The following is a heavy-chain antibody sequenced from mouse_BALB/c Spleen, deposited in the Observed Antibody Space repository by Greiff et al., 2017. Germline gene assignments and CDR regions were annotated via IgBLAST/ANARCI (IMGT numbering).Heavy chain of an antibody. V-gene: IGHV1-77*01. CDR2: IYPGSGNT. CDR1: GYTFTDYY. CDR3: ARSMMDY. Sequence: QVQLQQSGAELARPGASVKLSCKASGYTFTDYYINWVKQRTGQGLEWIGEIYPGSGNTYYNEKFKGKATLTADKSSSTAYMQLSSLTSEDSAVYFCARSMMDYWGQGTSVTVSS. J-gene: IGHJ4*01.